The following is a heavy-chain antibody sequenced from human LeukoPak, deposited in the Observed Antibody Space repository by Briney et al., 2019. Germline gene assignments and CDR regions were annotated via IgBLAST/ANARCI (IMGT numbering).Heavy chain of an antibody. CDR1: GFTFSSYG. J-gene: IGHJ4*02. D-gene: IGHD6-19*01. CDR2: ISGSGGST. CDR3: AKDLWQWLAGEGY. V-gene: IGHV3-23*01. Sequence: PGGSLRLSCAASGFTFSSYGMSWVRQAPGKGLEWVSAISGSGGSTYYADSVKGRFTISRDNSKNTLYLQMNSLRAEDTAVYYCAKDLWQWLAGEGYWGQGTLVTVSS.